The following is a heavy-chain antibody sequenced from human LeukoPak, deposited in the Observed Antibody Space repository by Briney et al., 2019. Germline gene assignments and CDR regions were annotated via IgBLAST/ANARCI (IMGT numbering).Heavy chain of an antibody. CDR3: AKPYYDFWSGYFYYFDY. Sequence: GGSLRLSCAASGFTFSSYAMSWVRQAPGKGLEWVSAISGSGGSTYYADSVKGRFTISRDNSKNTLYLQMNSLRAEDTAVYYCAKPYYDFWSGYFYYFDYWGQGTLVTVSS. J-gene: IGHJ4*02. V-gene: IGHV3-23*01. D-gene: IGHD3-3*01. CDR2: ISGSGGST. CDR1: GFTFSSYA.